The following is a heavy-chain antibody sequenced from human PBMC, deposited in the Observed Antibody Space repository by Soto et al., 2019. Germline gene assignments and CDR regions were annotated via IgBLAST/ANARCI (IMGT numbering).Heavy chain of an antibody. Sequence: GGSLRLSCAASGFIFENFGMSWVRQAPGKGLEWISSISGSGFKKYYADSVKGRFTISRDNSKSTVYLELNNLSAEDTAVYHCAKNQGVELVPLATVDWFDPWGQGTLVTVSS. V-gene: IGHV3-23*01. CDR1: GFIFENFG. CDR3: AKNQGVELVPLATVDWFDP. J-gene: IGHJ5*02. D-gene: IGHD1-26*01. CDR2: ISGSGFKK.